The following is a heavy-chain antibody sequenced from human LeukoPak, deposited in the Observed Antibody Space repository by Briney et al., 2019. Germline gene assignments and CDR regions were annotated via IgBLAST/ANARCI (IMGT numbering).Heavy chain of an antibody. D-gene: IGHD2-21*01. J-gene: IGHJ4*02. CDR1: GDSISSTSYY. CDR3: ARQKVVVASPATTGFDY. V-gene: IGHV4-39*01. CDR2: ISHGGNT. Sequence: SETLSLTCSVSGDSISSTSYYWGWIRQAPGKALEWIGSISHGGNTFYNPSLTSRVSISVDASKDQVSLKVHSLTAADTGTYFCARQKVVVASPATTGFDYWGRGTLVSVSS.